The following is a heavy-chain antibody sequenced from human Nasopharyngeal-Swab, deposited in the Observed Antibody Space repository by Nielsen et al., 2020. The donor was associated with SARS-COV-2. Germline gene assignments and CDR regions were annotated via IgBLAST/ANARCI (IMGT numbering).Heavy chain of an antibody. D-gene: IGHD5-18*01. J-gene: IGHJ6*02. V-gene: IGHV3-30*18. CDR3: AKALAAMDDYYYYGMDV. Sequence: SCAASGFTFSSYGMHWVRQAPGKGLEWVAVISYDGSNKYYADSVKGRFTISRDNSKNTLYLQMNSLRAEDTAVYYCAKALAAMDDYYYYGMDVWGQGTTVTVSS. CDR2: ISYDGSNK. CDR1: GFTFSSYG.